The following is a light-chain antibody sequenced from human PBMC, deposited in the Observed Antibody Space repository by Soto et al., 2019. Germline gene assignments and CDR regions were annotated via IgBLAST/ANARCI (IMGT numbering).Light chain of an antibody. V-gene: IGKV3-15*01. CDR1: QTVGSN. CDR2: GAS. J-gene: IGKJ5*01. Sequence: EIVLTQSPATLSVSPGERATLSCRASQTVGSNFAWYQQKPGQTPRLLIYGASTRAAGIAGRLGGSGSGTDFTLTIISLQSEDFAFYDCQQYNNWPITFGQGTRLEIK. CDR3: QQYNNWPIT.